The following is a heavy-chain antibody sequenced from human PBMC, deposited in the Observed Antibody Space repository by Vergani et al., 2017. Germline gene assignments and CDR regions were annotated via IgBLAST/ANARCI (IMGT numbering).Heavy chain of an antibody. V-gene: IGHV2-5*02. CDR2: IYWAYDK. CDR1: GFSLSTSGVG. Sequence: QITLKESGPTLVKPTQTLTLTCTFSGFSLSTSGVGVGWIRQPPGKALGWLAIIYWAYDKRYSPSLKSRLTMTKDTSKNQGCLTMTNMDPVDTATYYCANVAGYCSSTCCYYYFDYWGQGTLVTVSS. D-gene: IGHD2-2*01. CDR3: ANVAGYCSSTCCYYYFDY. J-gene: IGHJ4*02.